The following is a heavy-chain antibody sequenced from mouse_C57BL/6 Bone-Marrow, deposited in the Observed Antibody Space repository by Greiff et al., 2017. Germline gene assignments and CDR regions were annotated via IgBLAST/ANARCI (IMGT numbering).Heavy chain of an antibody. D-gene: IGHD2-4*01. CDR3: ARGDDYGFAY. J-gene: IGHJ3*01. V-gene: IGHV5-17*01. CDR1: GFTFSDYG. CDR2: ISSGSSTI. Sequence: DVMLVESGGGLVKPGASLKLSCAASGFTFSDYGMHWVRQAPEKGLEWVAYISSGSSTIYYADTVKGRSTISRDNDKNTLFLQMTSLRSEDTATDYCARGDDYGFAYWGQGTLVTVSA.